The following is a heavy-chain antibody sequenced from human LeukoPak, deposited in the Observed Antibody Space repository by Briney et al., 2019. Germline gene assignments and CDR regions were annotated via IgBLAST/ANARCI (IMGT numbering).Heavy chain of an antibody. D-gene: IGHD2-15*01. CDR1: GFTFSSYW. V-gene: IGHV3-74*01. Sequence: PGGSLRLSCAASGFTFSSYWMHWVRQAPGKGLVWVSRINSDGSSRTYADSVKGRFTISRDNAKNTLSLQMNSLRTEDTAVYYCAREACIGGSCSVFDYWGQGTLVTVSS. CDR3: AREACIGGSCSVFDY. CDR2: INSDGSSR. J-gene: IGHJ4*02.